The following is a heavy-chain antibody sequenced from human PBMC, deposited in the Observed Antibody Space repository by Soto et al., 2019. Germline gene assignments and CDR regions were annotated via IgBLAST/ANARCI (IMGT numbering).Heavy chain of an antibody. V-gene: IGHV3-20*04. CDR1: GCTFEDHG. CDR3: ARDGGVAVAVDASDI. Sequence: EVQLVESGGGVVRPGGSLRLSCAASGCTFEDHGMTWVRQVPGKGLEWVAEINWSGSSTSYADSVKGRFTISRDNAKNSLYLQMNSLRAEDTALYFCARDGGVAVAVDASDIWGQGTMVTVSS. CDR2: INWSGSST. J-gene: IGHJ3*02. D-gene: IGHD6-19*01.